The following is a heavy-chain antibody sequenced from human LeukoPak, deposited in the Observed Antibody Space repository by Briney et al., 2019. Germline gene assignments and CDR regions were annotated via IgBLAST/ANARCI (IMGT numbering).Heavy chain of an antibody. CDR3: ARHVLLWFGELDY. CDR1: GDSMSSGYY. V-gene: IGHV4-38-2*02. Sequence: PSETLSLNCTVSGDSMSSGYYWGWIRQPPGKGLQWIGNIYHNGATYYNPSLKSRVTISVDTSKNQFSLKLSSVTAADTAVYYCARHVLLWFGELDYWGQGTLVTVSS. J-gene: IGHJ4*02. D-gene: IGHD3-10*01. CDR2: IYHNGAT.